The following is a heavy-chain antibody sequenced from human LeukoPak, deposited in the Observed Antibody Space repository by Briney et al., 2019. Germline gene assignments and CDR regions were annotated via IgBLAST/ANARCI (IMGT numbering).Heavy chain of an antibody. J-gene: IGHJ6*02. D-gene: IGHD5-12*01. CDR2: ISESSSYT. Sequence: GGSLRLSCAASRFMFSGYSMNWVRQAPGKGLEWISYISESSSYTYYADSVKGRFTISRDNAKNSLYLQMSSLRDEDTAIYYCARDREAKARIGGVDVWGQGTTVIVSS. CDR3: ARDREAKARIGGVDV. CDR1: RFMFSGYS. V-gene: IGHV3-21*06.